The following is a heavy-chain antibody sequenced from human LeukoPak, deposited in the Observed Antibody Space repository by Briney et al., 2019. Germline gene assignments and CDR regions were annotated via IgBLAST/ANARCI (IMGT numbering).Heavy chain of an antibody. Sequence: SETLSLTCTVSGGSISSYYWSWIRQPPGKGLEWIGYIYYSGSTNYNPSLKSRVTISVDTSKNQFSLKLSSVTAADTAVYYCARDRQRGRGYFGYWGQGTLVTVSS. CDR1: GGSISSYY. D-gene: IGHD3-10*01. V-gene: IGHV4-59*01. CDR3: ARDRQRGRGYFGY. J-gene: IGHJ4*02. CDR2: IYYSGST.